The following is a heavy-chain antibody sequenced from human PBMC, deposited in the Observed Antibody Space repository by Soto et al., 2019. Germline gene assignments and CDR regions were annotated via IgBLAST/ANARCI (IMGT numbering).Heavy chain of an antibody. V-gene: IGHV4-39*01. CDR3: AGFSWYEGFDY. CDR1: GGSISSSSYY. Sequence: SETLSLTCTVSGGSISSSSYYWGWIRQPPGKGLEWIGSIYYSGSTYYNPSLKSRVTISVDTSKNQFSLKLSSVTAADTAVYYCAGFSWYEGFDYWGQGTLVTVSS. J-gene: IGHJ4*02. D-gene: IGHD6-13*01. CDR2: IYYSGST.